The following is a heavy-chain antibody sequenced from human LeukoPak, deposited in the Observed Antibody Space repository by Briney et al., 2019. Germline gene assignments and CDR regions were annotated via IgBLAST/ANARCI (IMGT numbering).Heavy chain of an antibody. D-gene: IGHD6-13*01. CDR3: AKDQKSIAATGYDY. Sequence: GGSLRLSCAASGFTFSSYSMNWVRQAPGKGLEWVSYISSGSETIYYADSVKGRFTISRDNSKNTLFLQMNSLRADDTAVYFCAKDQKSIAATGYDYWGQGTLVTVSS. J-gene: IGHJ4*02. CDR2: ISSGSETI. CDR1: GFTFSSYS. V-gene: IGHV3-48*01.